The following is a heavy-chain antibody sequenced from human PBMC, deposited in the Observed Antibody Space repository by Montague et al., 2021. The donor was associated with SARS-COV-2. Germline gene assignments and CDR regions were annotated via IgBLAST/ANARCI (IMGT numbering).Heavy chain of an antibody. CDR3: TRARSKAIDY. D-gene: IGHD2/OR15-2a*01. J-gene: IGHJ4*02. CDR1: GESMTRSW. V-gene: IGHV4-4*02. Sequence: SETLSLTCAVSGESMTRSWWTWVRQPPGQRLQWIGEIFQDGTSRSNYNPALKSRDTTSIDTSKNQFFLRLSSVTAADTALYFCTRARSKAIDYWGQGALVTVSS. CDR2: IFQDGTS.